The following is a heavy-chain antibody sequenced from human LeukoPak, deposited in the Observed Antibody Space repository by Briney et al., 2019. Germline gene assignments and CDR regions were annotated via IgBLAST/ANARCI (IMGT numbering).Heavy chain of an antibody. CDR3: ARAVSGYDFWSGYYLDY. Sequence: SETLSLTCTVSGGSLSSSSSYWGWIRQPPGKGLEWLGSIYYSGSTYYNPSLKSRVTISVDTSKNQFSLKLSSVTAADTAVYYCARAVSGYDFWSGYYLDYWGQGTLVTVSS. CDR1: GGSLSSSSSY. CDR2: IYYSGST. D-gene: IGHD3-3*01. J-gene: IGHJ4*02. V-gene: IGHV4-39*07.